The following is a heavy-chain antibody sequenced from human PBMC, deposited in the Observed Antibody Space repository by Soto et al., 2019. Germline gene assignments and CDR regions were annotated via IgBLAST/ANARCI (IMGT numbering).Heavy chain of an antibody. CDR3: ARGFPKIVVAPGDY. V-gene: IGHV1-2*02. CDR2: INPNSGGT. J-gene: IGHJ4*02. Sequence: GASVKVSCKASGYTFTGYYMHWVRQAPGQGLEWMGWINPNSGGTNYAQKFQGRVTMTRDTSISTAYMELSRLRSDDTAVYYCARGFPKIVVAPGDYRGQLNLIVVTT. CDR1: GYTFTGYY. D-gene: IGHD3-22*01.